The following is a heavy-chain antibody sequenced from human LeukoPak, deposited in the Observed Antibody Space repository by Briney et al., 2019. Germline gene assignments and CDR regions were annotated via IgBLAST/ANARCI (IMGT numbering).Heavy chain of an antibody. D-gene: IGHD3-3*01. J-gene: IGHJ6*03. CDR3: ARARGGDYDFWSGYYRYYYYYMGV. CDR1: GVSISSSNSY. V-gene: IGHV4-39*01. Sequence: PSETLSLTCTVSGVSISSSNSYWGWIRQPPGKGLEWIGSIYYSGNTYYNASLKSQVSISIDTSKNQFSLKLSSVTAADTAVYYCARARGGDYDFWSGYYRYYYYYMGVWGKGTTVTVSS. CDR2: IYYSGNT.